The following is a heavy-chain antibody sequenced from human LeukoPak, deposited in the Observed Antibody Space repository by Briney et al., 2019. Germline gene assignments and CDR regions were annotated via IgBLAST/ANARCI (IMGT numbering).Heavy chain of an antibody. V-gene: IGHV4-34*01. J-gene: IGHJ4*02. CDR1: GGSFSGYY. CDR3: ARGLAAAGGY. D-gene: IGHD6-13*01. Sequence: SETLSLTCAVYGGSFSGYYWSWIRQPPGKGLEWIGEINHSGSTNYNPSLKSRVTISVDTSKNQFSLKLSSVTAADTAVYYCARGLAAAGGYWGQGTLVTASS. CDR2: INHSGST.